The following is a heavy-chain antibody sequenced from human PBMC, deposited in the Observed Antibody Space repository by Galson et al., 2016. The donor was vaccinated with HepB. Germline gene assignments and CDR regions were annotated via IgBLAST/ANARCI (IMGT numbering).Heavy chain of an antibody. Sequence: SLRLSCAASGFTFSSYAMHWVRQAPGKGLEWVAVISFDGSNNFYADSVKGRFTISRDNSKNTLYLQMNSLRAEDTAAYYCARDDDYVWGTYRYTRTVPQYYFDYWGQGTLVTVSS. D-gene: IGHD3-16*02. CDR3: ARDDDYVWGTYRYTRTVPQYYFDY. CDR1: GFTFSSYA. V-gene: IGHV3-30-3*01. J-gene: IGHJ4*02. CDR2: ISFDGSNN.